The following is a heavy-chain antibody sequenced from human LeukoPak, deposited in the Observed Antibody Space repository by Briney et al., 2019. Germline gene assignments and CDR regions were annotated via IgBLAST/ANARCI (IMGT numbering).Heavy chain of an antibody. CDR3: ARPVPAGMGHYYGVHV. CDR2: ISYDGSNK. Sequence: PGTSLRLSCAASGFTFSSYAMHGVRQAPGKGLAWVAVISYDGSNKYYADSVKCRFTISRDNSKNALYLQMNSLTAEDTAVYYCARPVPAGMGHYYGVHVWGQGTTVTVSS. V-gene: IGHV3-30*04. CDR1: GFTFSSYA. D-gene: IGHD2-2*01. J-gene: IGHJ6*02.